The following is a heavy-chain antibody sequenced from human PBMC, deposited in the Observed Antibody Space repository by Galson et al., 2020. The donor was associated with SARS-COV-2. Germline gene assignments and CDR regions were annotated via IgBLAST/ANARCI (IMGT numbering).Heavy chain of an antibody. J-gene: IGHJ4*02. D-gene: IGHD6-13*01. CDR3: ARVHSSSSWYPTPGY. CDR2: INPNSGGT. CDR1: GYTFTGYY. Sequence: ASVKVSCKASGYTFTGYYMHWVRQAPGQGLEWMGWINPNSGGTNYAQKFQGRVTMTRDTSISTAYMELSRLRSDDTAVYYCARVHSSSSWYPTPGYWGQGTLVTVSS. V-gene: IGHV1-2*02.